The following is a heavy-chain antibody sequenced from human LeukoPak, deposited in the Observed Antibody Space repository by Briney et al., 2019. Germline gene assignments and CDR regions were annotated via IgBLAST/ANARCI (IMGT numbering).Heavy chain of an antibody. CDR1: GGTLSSYA. J-gene: IGHJ3*02. CDR2: INTNSGNT. D-gene: IGHD3-10*01. CDR3: ARRSGSGRHPFHI. V-gene: IGHV1-8*03. Sequence: ASVKVSCKASGGTLSSYAINWVRQAPGQGLEWMGYINTNSGNTGYARKFQGRVTITSTTSITTAYMELRSLRYDDTAVYYCARRSGSGRHPFHIWGQGTLVTVSS.